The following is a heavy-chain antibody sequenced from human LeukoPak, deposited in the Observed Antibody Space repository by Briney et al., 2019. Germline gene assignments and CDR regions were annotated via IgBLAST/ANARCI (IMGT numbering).Heavy chain of an antibody. CDR1: GGSISGYY. D-gene: IGHD2-21*02. CDR2: IHYTGST. Sequence: SETLSLTCTVSGGSISGYYWSWFRQPPGKGLEWVAYIHYTGSTNYNPSLKSRVTISLDTSENQFSLKLTSVTAADTAVYYYARHTPVTGQPLGYWGQGTLVTVSS. J-gene: IGHJ4*02. CDR3: ARHTPVTGQPLGY. V-gene: IGHV4-59*08.